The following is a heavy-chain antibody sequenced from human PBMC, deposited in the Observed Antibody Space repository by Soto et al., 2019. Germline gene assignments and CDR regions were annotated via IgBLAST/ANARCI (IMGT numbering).Heavy chain of an antibody. V-gene: IGHV4-39*02. CDR1: GSISSSSYY. Sequence: GSISSSSYYWGWIRQPPGKGLEWIGSIYYSGSTYYNPSLKSRVTISVDTSKNQFSLKLSSVTAADTAVYYCARDGSGWPYYYGMDVWGQGTTVTVSS. D-gene: IGHD6-19*01. CDR2: IYYSGST. CDR3: ARDGSGWPYYYGMDV. J-gene: IGHJ6*02.